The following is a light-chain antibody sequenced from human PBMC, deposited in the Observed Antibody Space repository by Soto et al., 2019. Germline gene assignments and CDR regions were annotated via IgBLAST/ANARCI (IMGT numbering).Light chain of an antibody. CDR3: QQYNSYSLYT. J-gene: IGKJ2*01. Sequence: DIPMTQSPSTLSASVGDRVTITCRASQSISSWLAWYQQKPGKAPKSLIYDASTLESGVPSRFSGSGSGTEFTLTISSLQPDDFATYYCQQYNSYSLYTFGQGTKLEIK. V-gene: IGKV1-5*01. CDR1: QSISSW. CDR2: DAS.